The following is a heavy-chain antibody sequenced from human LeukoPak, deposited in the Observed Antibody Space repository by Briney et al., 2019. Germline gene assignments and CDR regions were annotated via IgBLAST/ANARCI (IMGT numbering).Heavy chain of an antibody. D-gene: IGHD1-26*01. J-gene: IGHJ4*02. CDR1: GGSISSYY. CDR3: AKSGGYGLIDY. Sequence: PSETLSLTCTISGGSISSYYWSWIRQPPGKGLEWIGYIYYSGSTNYNPSLKSRVTISVDTSKNQISLRLNSVTAADTAMYYCAKSGGYGLIDYWGQGTLVTVSS. V-gene: IGHV4-59*08. CDR2: IYYSGST.